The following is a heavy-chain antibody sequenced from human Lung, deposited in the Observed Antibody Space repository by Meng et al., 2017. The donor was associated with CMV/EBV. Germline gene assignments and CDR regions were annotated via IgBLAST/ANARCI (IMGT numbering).Heavy chain of an antibody. CDR3: ARDATYCNSTSSYYSYGLDV. V-gene: IGHV3-7*01. J-gene: IGHJ6*02. CDR2: IKQDGSEK. CDR1: GFTFNNYW. D-gene: IGHD2-2*01. Sequence: GESXKISCAASGFTFNNYWMTWVRQAPGKGLEWVANIKQDGSEKYYVDSVKGRFTVSRDNAKNSLYLQMNSLRAEDTAVYYCARDATYCNSTSSYYSYGLDVWGQGTTVTVSS.